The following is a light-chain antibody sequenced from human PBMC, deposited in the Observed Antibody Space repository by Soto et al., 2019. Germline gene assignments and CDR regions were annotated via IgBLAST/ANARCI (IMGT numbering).Light chain of an antibody. CDR3: GTWDSSLSVVV. J-gene: IGLJ2*01. V-gene: IGLV1-51*01. CDR2: DNN. CDR1: SSNIGDNY. Sequence: VLTQPPSVSAAPGQKVTISCSGSSSNIGDNYVSWYQHLPGTATKLLIYDNNKRPSGIPDRFSGSKSGTSATLGITGLQTGDEADYYCGTWDSSLSVVVFGGGTK.